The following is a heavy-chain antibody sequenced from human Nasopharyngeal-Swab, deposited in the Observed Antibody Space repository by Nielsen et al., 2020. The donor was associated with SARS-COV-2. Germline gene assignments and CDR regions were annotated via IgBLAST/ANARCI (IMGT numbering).Heavy chain of an antibody. D-gene: IGHD5-12*01. CDR3: VRPEGVATSFKYYFQYGMDV. CDR1: GYRFTDHW. V-gene: IGHV5-51*01. CDR2: IFPGDLDT. J-gene: IGHJ6*02. Sequence: GESLKISCETSGYRFTDHWVAWVRQMPGKGLDWVGTIFPGDLDTRYSPSLQGHVSISVDQSMSTAYLHWNSLKASDTAMYYCVRPEGVATSFKYYFQYGMDVWGQGTMVTVPS.